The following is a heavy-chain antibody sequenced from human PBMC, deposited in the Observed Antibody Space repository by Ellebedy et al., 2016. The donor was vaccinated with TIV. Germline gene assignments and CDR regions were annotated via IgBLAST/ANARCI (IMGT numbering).Heavy chain of an antibody. V-gene: IGHV6-1*01. D-gene: IGHD3-10*01. CDR1: GDSVSGNSVA. CDR2: TYSRSKWYT. Sequence: SETLSLXXAISGDSVSGNSVAWSWIRQSPSRGLEWLGRTYSRSKWYTYYAQSVQSRLTINPDTSKNQFSLQLNSVTPEDTAVYYCARDLTTIRGVMNPFDYWGQGFLVTVSS. J-gene: IGHJ4*02. CDR3: ARDLTTIRGVMNPFDY.